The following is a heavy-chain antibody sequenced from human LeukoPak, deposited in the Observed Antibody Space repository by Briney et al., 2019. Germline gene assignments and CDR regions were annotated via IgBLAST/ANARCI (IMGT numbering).Heavy chain of an antibody. Sequence: PGGSLRLPCAASGFTFSSYSMNWVRQAPGKGLEWVSSISSSSSYIYYADSVKGRFTISRDNAKNSLYLQMNSLRAEDTAVYYCAREGIVVVQDYYYYGMDVWGQGTTVTVSS. J-gene: IGHJ6*02. CDR1: GFTFSSYS. D-gene: IGHD2-2*01. CDR3: AREGIVVVQDYYYYGMDV. V-gene: IGHV3-21*01. CDR2: ISSSSSYI.